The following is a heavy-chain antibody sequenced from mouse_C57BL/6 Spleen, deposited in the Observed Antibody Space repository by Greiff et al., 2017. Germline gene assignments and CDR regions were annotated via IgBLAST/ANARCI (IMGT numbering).Heavy chain of an antibody. J-gene: IGHJ2*01. D-gene: IGHD1-1*01. Sequence: QVQLQQPGAELVRPGTSVKLSCKASGYTFTSYWMHWVKQRPGQGLEWIGVIDPSDSYTNYNQKFKGKATLTVDTSSSTAYMQLSSLTSEDSAVYYCARWGTTVVDYWGKGTTLTVSS. CDR1: GYTFTSYW. CDR3: ARWGTTVVDY. CDR2: IDPSDSYT. V-gene: IGHV1-59*01.